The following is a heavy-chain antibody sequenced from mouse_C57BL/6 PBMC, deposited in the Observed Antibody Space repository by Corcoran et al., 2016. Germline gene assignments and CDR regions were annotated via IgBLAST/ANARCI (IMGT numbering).Heavy chain of an antibody. CDR3: ARWGFYYGSSYCYFDV. Sequence: QIQLVQSGPELKKPGETVKISCKASGYTFTTYGMSCVKQAPGKGLKWMGWINTYSGVPTYADDFKGRFAFSLETSASTAYLQINNLKNEDTATYFCARWGFYYGSSYCYFDVWGTGTTVTVSS. V-gene: IGHV9-3*01. D-gene: IGHD1-1*01. J-gene: IGHJ1*03. CDR1: GYTFTTYG. CDR2: INTYSGVP.